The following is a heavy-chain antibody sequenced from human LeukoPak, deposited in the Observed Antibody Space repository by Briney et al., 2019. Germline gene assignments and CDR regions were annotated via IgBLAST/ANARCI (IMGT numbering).Heavy chain of an antibody. CDR1: GFTFSSYA. J-gene: IGHJ4*02. CDR2: ISYDGSNK. V-gene: IGHV3-30-3*01. D-gene: IGHD3-10*01. Sequence: GGSLRLSCAASGFTFSSYAMHWVRQAPGKGLEWVAVISYDGSNKYYADSVKGRFTISRDNPKNTLYLQMNSLRAEDTAVYYCARDGEGGAIHYWGQGTLVTVSS. CDR3: ARDGEGGAIHY.